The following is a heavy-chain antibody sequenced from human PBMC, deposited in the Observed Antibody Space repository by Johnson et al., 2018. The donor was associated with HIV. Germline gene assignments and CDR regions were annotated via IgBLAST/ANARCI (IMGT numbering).Heavy chain of an antibody. CDR1: GFTFDDYG. Sequence: VQLVESGGGVVRPGGSLRLSCAASGFTFDDYGMSWVRQAPGKGLEWVSVIYSGGSTYYADSVKGRFTISRDISKNTLYLQMNSLTAEDTAVYYCAREGSSGWYGGGDSLSAFDIWGQGTMVTVSS. CDR2: IYSGGST. J-gene: IGHJ3*02. V-gene: IGHV3-66*02. D-gene: IGHD6-19*01. CDR3: AREGSSGWYGGGDSLSAFDI.